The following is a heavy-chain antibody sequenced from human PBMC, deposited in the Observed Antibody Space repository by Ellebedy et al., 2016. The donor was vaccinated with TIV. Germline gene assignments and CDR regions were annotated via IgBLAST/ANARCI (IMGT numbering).Heavy chain of an antibody. J-gene: IGHJ4*02. CDR3: AAFPYISTSSAF. CDR1: GYTFTGYY. D-gene: IGHD3-3*02. V-gene: IGHV1-2*02. Sequence: ASVKVSCKASGYTFTGYYMHWVRQAPGQGLEWMGWINPNSGGTNYAPKFQGRVTMTRDMSISTAYMELSGLKSDDTAFYYCAAFPYISTSSAFWGQGTLVTVSS. CDR2: INPNSGGT.